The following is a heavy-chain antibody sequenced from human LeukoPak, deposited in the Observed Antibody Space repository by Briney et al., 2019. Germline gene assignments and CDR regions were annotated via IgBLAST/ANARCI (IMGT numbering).Heavy chain of an antibody. Sequence: SETLSLTCTVSGGSISSSSYYWGWIRQPPGKGLEWIGSIYHSGSTYYNPSLKSRVTISVDTSKNQFSLKLSSVTAADTAVYYCAREVTEESFDYWGQGTLVTVSS. CDR1: GGSISSSSYY. V-gene: IGHV4-39*07. CDR3: AREVTEESFDY. J-gene: IGHJ4*02. D-gene: IGHD4-23*01. CDR2: IYHSGST.